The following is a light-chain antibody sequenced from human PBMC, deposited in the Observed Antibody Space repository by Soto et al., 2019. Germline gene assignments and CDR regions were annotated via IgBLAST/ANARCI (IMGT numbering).Light chain of an antibody. J-gene: IGKJ4*01. CDR1: QSFSTW. CDR3: QQYSSKPPT. Sequence: DIQMTQSPSTLYASVGDRVTITCRASQSFSTWLAWYQQKPGKAPNLLIYKPSILESGVPSRFIGSGSGTEFTLTICSLQPDDFATYYCQQYSSKPPTFGGGTKVEIK. CDR2: KPS. V-gene: IGKV1-5*03.